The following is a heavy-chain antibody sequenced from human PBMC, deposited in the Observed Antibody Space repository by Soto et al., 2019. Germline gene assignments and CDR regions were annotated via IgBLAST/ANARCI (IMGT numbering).Heavy chain of an antibody. CDR2: IVVGSGDT. V-gene: IGHV1-58*01. CDR3: AGTTSSYYYYGMDV. D-gene: IGHD1-7*01. CDR1: GFTFSASA. Sequence: GASVKVSCKASGFTFSASAVQWVRQARGQRLEWIGWIVVGSGDTNYAQDFQERVTITMDMSTSTAYMQLISLRSEDTAIYYCAGTTSSYYYYGMDVWGQGTTVTVSS. J-gene: IGHJ6*02.